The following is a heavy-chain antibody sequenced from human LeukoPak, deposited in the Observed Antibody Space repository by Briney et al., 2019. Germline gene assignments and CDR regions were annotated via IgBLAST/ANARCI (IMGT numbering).Heavy chain of an antibody. V-gene: IGHV4-30-2*01. CDR2: IYHSGST. CDR1: GGSISSGGYS. CDR3: ASDSYYFGSESYVY. Sequence: SETLFLTCAVSGGSISSGGYSWSWIRQPPGKGLEWIGYIYHSGSTYYNPSLKSRVTISVDRSKNQFSLKLSSVTAADTAVYYCASDSYYFGSESYVYWGQGTLVTVSS. D-gene: IGHD3-10*01. J-gene: IGHJ4*02.